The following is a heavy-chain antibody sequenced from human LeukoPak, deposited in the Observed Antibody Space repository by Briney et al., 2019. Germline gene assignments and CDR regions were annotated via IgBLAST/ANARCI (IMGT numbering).Heavy chain of an antibody. J-gene: IGHJ4*02. CDR2: ISSSGGST. CDR3: AKGGYDILTVDY. Sequence: PGGSLRLSCAASGFTFSSYAMSWVRQAPGKGLEWVSAISSSGGSTYHADSVKGRFTISRDNSKNTLYLQMNSLRAEDTAVYYCAKGGYDILTVDYWGQGTLVTVSS. D-gene: IGHD3-9*01. CDR1: GFTFSSYA. V-gene: IGHV3-23*01.